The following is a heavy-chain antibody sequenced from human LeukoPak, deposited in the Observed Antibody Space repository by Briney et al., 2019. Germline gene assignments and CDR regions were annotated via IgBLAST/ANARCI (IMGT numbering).Heavy chain of an antibody. V-gene: IGHV7-4-1*02. CDR3: ARGYGDYAATFSYYFDD. CDR2: INTNTGNP. Sequence: ASVKVSCKASGYTFTIYAMNWVRQAPGQGLEWMGWINTNTGNPTYAQGFTGRFVFSLDTSVSTAYLQISSLKAEDTAVYYCARGYGDYAATFSYYFDDWGQGTLVTVSS. J-gene: IGHJ4*02. D-gene: IGHD4-17*01. CDR1: GYTFTIYA.